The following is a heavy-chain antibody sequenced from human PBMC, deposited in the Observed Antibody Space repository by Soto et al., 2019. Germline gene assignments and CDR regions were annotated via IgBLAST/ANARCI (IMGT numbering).Heavy chain of an antibody. CDR2: ISHSGST. D-gene: IGHD3-10*01. Sequence: SETLSLTCALCLYSISIGYYWACIRQPPGKGLEWIGSISHSGSTYYNPSLNSRVTISVDTSKNQFSLKLSSVTAADTCVYYCARDQGALRSYPNLFDRWGEGTMVTGSS. CDR1: LYSISIGYY. J-gene: IGHJ5*02. CDR3: ARDQGALRSYPNLFDR. V-gene: IGHV4-38-2*02.